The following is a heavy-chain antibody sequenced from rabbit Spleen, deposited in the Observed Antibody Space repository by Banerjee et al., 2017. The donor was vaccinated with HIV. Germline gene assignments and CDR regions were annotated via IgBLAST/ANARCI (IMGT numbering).Heavy chain of an antibody. V-gene: IGHV1S45*01. CDR3: ARDTSTSFSSYGMDL. D-gene: IGHD1-1*01. Sequence: QEHLVESGGGLVKPGGSLALTCKASGFSLNYKYVMCWVRQAPGKGLEWIACINTKSGENVYATWSKGRFTISKTSSTTVTLQMTSLTAADTATYFCARDTSTSFSSYGMDLWGPGTLVTVS. CDR2: INTKSGEN. J-gene: IGHJ6*01. CDR1: GFSLNYKYV.